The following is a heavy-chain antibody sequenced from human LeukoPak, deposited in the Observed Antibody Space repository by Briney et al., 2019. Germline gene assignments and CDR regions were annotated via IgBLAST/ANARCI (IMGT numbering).Heavy chain of an antibody. J-gene: IGHJ4*02. CDR2: IIPILGIA. CDR1: GGTFISYT. CDR3: ARDAGSYVDY. Sequence: SVKVSCKASGGTFISYTISWVRQAPGQGLEWMGRIIPILGIANYAQKFQGRVTITADKSTSTAYMELSSLGSEDTAVYYCARDAGSYVDYWGQGTLVTVSS. V-gene: IGHV1-69*04.